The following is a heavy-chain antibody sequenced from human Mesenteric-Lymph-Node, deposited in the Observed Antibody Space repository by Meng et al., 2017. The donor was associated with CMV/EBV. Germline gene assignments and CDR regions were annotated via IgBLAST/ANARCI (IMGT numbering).Heavy chain of an antibody. V-gene: IGHV3-15*01. D-gene: IGHD4-17*01. CDR1: GCACTKAR. J-gene: IGHJ4*02. CDR2: SKSKSDGGTI. CDR3: SKSYGDSQ. Sequence: VADGCACTKARMSGVSQTQGKGMEWVGRSKSKSDGGTIDDAAAVKGRFTISRDDSTNTVYLQMNSLKTEDTAVYYWSKSYGDSQWGQGTLVTVSS.